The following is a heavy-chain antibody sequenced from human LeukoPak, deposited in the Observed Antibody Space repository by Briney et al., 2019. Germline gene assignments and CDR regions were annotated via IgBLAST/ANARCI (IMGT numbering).Heavy chain of an antibody. V-gene: IGHV4-61*02. CDR3: ARGYWFYFDY. CDR2: IHIRGTT. Sequence: SETLSLTCTVSGDSISSGSYYWSWIRQPAGKGLEWIGRIHIRGTTNYNPSLKSRVTISADTSKNQLSLKLSSVTAADTAVYYCARGYWFYFDYWGLGTLVTVSS. J-gene: IGHJ4*02. D-gene: IGHD2-8*02. CDR1: GDSISSGSYY.